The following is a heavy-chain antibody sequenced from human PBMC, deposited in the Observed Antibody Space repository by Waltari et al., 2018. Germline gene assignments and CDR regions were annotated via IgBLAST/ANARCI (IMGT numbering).Heavy chain of an antibody. D-gene: IGHD3-3*01. V-gene: IGHV3-7*01. CDR1: GFIFSSYW. CDR3: ATYDFWRGYDYYYMNV. CDR2: IKEDGSEK. Sequence: EVQLVESGGGLVQPGGSLRLSCAASGFIFSSYWMSWVRQAPGKGLGWVANIKEDGSEKYYVDSVKGRFTISRDNAKNSLFLQMNSLKVEDTAVYYCATYDFWRGYDYYYMNVWGKGTTVTVSS. J-gene: IGHJ6*03.